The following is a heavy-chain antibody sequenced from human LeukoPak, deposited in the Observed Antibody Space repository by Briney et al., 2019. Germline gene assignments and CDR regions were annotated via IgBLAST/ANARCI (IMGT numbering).Heavy chain of an antibody. CDR1: GYTFTGYY. CDR2: INPNSGGT. Sequence: ASVKVSCKASGYTFTGYYMHWVRQAPGQGLEWMGWINPNSGGTNYAQKFQGRVTMTRDTSISTAYMELSRLRSDDTAVYYCAREAVPAAMHGDFDYWGQGTLVTVSS. J-gene: IGHJ4*02. CDR3: AREAVPAAMHGDFDY. V-gene: IGHV1-2*02. D-gene: IGHD2-2*01.